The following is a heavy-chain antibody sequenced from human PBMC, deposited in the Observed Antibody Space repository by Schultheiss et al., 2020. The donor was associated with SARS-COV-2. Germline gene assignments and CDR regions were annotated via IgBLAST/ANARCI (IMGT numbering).Heavy chain of an antibody. Sequence: GGSLRLSCAASGFTVSSNYMSWVRQAPGKGLEWVSVIYSGGSTYYADSVKGRFTISRHNSKNTLYLQMNSLRAEDTAVYYCARDRVPVGTPPYYGMAVWGQGTTVTVSS. J-gene: IGHJ6*02. V-gene: IGHV3-66*01. CDR1: GFTVSSNY. CDR2: IYSGGST. CDR3: ARDRVPVGTPPYYGMAV. D-gene: IGHD2-2*01.